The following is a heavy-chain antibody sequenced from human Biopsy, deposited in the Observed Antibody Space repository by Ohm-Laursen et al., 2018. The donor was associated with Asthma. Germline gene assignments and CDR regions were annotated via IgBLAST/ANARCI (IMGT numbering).Heavy chain of an antibody. CDR3: ARAVDYSHYYGIDV. CDR1: GYTFNGAG. V-gene: IGHV1-18*01. Sequence: SVKVSCKTSGYTFNGAGITWVRQAPGQGLEWMGWISVYNGNTKVAQKLQDRVTMITDTSTSTAYMELRSLRSDDTAVYFGARAVDYSHYYGIDVWGQGTTVTVS. J-gene: IGHJ6*02. CDR2: ISVYNGNT. D-gene: IGHD3-10*01.